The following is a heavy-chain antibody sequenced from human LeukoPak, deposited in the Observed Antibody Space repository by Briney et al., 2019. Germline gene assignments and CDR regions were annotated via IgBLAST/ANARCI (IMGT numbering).Heavy chain of an antibody. J-gene: IGHJ4*02. D-gene: IGHD4-17*01. CDR3: ARKKDDGDYHIDY. CDR1: GGSISSGDYY. CDR2: ICYSGTT. Sequence: SETLSLTCTVSGGSISSGDYYWSWIRQYPGKGLLEWIGYICYSGTTYYNPSLKSRVTVSVDTSKNQFSLRLRSVTAADTAVYYCARKKDDGDYHIDYWGQGTPVTVSS. V-gene: IGHV4-31*03.